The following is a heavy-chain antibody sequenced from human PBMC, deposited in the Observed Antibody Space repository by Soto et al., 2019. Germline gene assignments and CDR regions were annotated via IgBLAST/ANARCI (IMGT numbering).Heavy chain of an antibody. CDR2: ISPYSGKT. D-gene: IGHD1-1*01. V-gene: IGHV1-18*01. Sequence: QVQLVQSGVEVKKPGDSVKVSCKAAGYTFTSYGISWVRQAPGQGLEWMGWISPYSGKTSYTQKFQDRVTISTDTSTTTAYMELRTLRSDDTAMYHCAWDVVNIETTAGIDHWGHGTQVTVSS. CDR3: AWDVVNIETTAGIDH. CDR1: GYTFTSYG. J-gene: IGHJ4*01.